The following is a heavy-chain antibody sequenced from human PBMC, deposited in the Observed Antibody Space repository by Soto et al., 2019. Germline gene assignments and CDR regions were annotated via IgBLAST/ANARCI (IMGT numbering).Heavy chain of an antibody. CDR3: ARGPF. Sequence: PGGSLRLSCAGAGLTFSSHWMSWVRQAPGKGLEWVANINEDGSVVNYVDSVRGRFTISRDNAKKSLYLQMSSLRAEDTAVYYCARGPFWGQGTLVTVSS. J-gene: IGHJ4*02. CDR2: INEDGSVV. V-gene: IGHV3-7*04. CDR1: GLTFSSHW.